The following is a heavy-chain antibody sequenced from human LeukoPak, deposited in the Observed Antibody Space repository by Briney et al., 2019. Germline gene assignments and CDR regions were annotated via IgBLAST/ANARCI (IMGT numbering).Heavy chain of an antibody. CDR3: ARVGPRGDDSNYLNPSNYYYYYMDV. V-gene: IGHV1-69*13. CDR2: IIPIFGTA. CDR1: GGTFSSYA. J-gene: IGHJ6*03. D-gene: IGHD4-11*01. Sequence: ASVKVSCKASGGTFSSYAISWVRQAPGQGLEWMGGIIPIFGTANYAQKFQGRVTITADESTSTAYMELSSLRSEDTAVYYCARVGPRGDDSNYLNPSNYYYYYMDVWGKGTTVTVSS.